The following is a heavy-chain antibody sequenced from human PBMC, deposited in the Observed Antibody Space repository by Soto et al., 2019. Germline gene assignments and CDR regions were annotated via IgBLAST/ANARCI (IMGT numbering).Heavy chain of an antibody. CDR3: ARGDLYSSGWYSFDY. V-gene: IGHV1-2*02. Sequence: WASVKVSCKASGYTFTGYYMHWVRQAPGQGLEWMGWINPNSGGTNYAQKFQGRVTMTRDTSISTAYMELSRLRSDDTAVYYCARGDLYSSGWYSFDYWGQGTLVTVSS. D-gene: IGHD6-19*01. CDR2: INPNSGGT. J-gene: IGHJ4*02. CDR1: GYTFTGYY.